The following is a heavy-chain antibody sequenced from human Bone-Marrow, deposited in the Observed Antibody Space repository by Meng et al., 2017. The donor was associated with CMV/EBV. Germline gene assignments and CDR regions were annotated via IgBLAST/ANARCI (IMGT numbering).Heavy chain of an antibody. D-gene: IGHD3-10*01. V-gene: IGHV3-33*06. Sequence: QVQLVEAGGGVVQPGRSLRLSWSASGFTFSSYGMHWVRQAPGKGLEWVAVIWYDGSYKYYADSVKRRFTISSDNSKYTLYLQMNSLRAEDTAVYYCAKDRGNYYHYFDYWGQGTLVTVSS. CDR3: AKDRGNYYHYFDY. CDR2: IWYDGSYK. J-gene: IGHJ4*02. CDR1: GFTFSSYG.